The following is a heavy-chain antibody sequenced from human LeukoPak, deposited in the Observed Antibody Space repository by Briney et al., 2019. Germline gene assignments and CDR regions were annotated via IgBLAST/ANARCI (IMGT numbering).Heavy chain of an antibody. CDR1: GFTFSNAW. CDR2: IKGKTDGETT. V-gene: IGHV3-15*01. J-gene: IGHJ4*02. CDR3: TTEGYYVSGIY. Sequence: PGGSLRLSCAASGFTFSNAWMSWVRQAPGKGLEWVGRIKGKTDGETTDYATPVKGRFTISRDDSKDTLYLQMNSLKTEDTAVYYSTTEGYYVSGIYWGQGTLVTVSS. D-gene: IGHD3-10*01.